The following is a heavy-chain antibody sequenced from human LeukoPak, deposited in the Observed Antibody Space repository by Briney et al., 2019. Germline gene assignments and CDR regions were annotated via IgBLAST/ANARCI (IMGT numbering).Heavy chain of an antibody. Sequence: ASVKVSCKASGYTFTGYYMHWVRQAPGQGLEWMGWINPNSGDTNYAQEFQGRVTMTRDTSISTAYMELSRLRSDDTAVYYCARSLCSSTSCYFSLFDYWGQGTLVTASS. CDR1: GYTFTGYY. CDR3: ARSLCSSTSCYFSLFDY. V-gene: IGHV1-2*02. J-gene: IGHJ4*02. CDR2: INPNSGDT. D-gene: IGHD2-2*01.